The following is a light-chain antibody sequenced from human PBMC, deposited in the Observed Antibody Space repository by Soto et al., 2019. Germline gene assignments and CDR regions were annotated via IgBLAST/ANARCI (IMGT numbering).Light chain of an antibody. V-gene: IGKV3-15*01. CDR1: QSVSSI. Sequence: EIEMTQSPATLSLSPGERATLYCWASQSVSSILAWYQQKPGQAPRLLIYGASTRVTGVPARFSGSGSGTEFILIISSLQSEDFAVYYCQHYNNWPPWTFGQGTKVDIK. CDR2: GAS. CDR3: QHYNNWPPWT. J-gene: IGKJ1*01.